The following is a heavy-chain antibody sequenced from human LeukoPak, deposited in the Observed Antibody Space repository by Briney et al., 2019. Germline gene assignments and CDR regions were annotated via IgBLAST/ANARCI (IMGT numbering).Heavy chain of an antibody. CDR3: AREGREDYAFDY. J-gene: IGHJ4*02. V-gene: IGHV1-69*13. CDR1: GGTFSSYA. CDR2: IIPIFGTA. Sequence: ASVKVSCKASGGTFSSYAISWVRQAPGQGLEWMGGIIPIFGTANYAQKFQGRVTITADESTSTAYMELSSLRSEDTAVYYCAREGREDYAFDYWGQGTLVTVSS. D-gene: IGHD4-17*01.